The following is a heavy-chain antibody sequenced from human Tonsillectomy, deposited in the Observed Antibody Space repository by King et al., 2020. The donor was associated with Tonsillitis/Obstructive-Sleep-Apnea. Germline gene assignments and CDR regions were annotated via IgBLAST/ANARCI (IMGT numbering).Heavy chain of an antibody. V-gene: IGHV3-30*18. CDR3: AKIPYCSGGSCYSSNAFDI. CDR1: GFTFSSYG. Sequence: VQLVESGGGVVQPGRFLRLSCAASGFTFSSYGMHWVRQAPGKGLEWVAVISYDGSNKYYADSVKGRFTISRDNSKNTLYLQMNSLRAEDTAVYYCAKIPYCSGGSCYSSNAFDIWGQGTMVTVSS. D-gene: IGHD2-15*01. J-gene: IGHJ3*02. CDR2: ISYDGSNK.